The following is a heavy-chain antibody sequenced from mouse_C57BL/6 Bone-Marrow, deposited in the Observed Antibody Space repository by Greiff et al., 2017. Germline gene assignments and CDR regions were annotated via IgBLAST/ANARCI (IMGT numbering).Heavy chain of an antibody. V-gene: IGHV1-69*01. CDR1: GYTFTSYW. Sequence: QVQLQQPGAELVMPGASVKLSCKASGYTFTSYWMHWVKQRPGQGLEWIGEIDPSDSYTNYNQKFKGKSTLTVDKSSSKAYMQLSSLTSEDSAVYYCARLTTVVATFRYWYFDVWGTGTTVTVSS. D-gene: IGHD1-1*01. CDR3: ARLTTVVATFRYWYFDV. J-gene: IGHJ1*03. CDR2: IDPSDSYT.